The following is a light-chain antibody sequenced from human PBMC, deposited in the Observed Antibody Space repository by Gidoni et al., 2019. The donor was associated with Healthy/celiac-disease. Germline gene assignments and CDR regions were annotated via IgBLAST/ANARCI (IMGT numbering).Light chain of an antibody. Sequence: VLTQSPATLSLSPGERATLSCRASQSVSSYLAWYQQKPGQAPRLLIYDASNRATGIPARFSGSGSGTDFTLTISSLEPEDFAVYYCQQRSNWPPTFGQGTRLEIK. J-gene: IGKJ5*01. CDR3: QQRSNWPPT. CDR1: QSVSSY. V-gene: IGKV3-11*01. CDR2: DAS.